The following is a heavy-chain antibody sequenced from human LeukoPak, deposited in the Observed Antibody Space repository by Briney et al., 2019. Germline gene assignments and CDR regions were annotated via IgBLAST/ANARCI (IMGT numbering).Heavy chain of an antibody. CDR3: ASGQGATVTTGGAFDI. CDR1: GFTFSSYA. Sequence: GGSLRLSCAASGFTFSSYAMHWVRQAPGKGLEYVSAISSNGGSTYYANSVKGRFAISRDNSKNTLYLQMGSLRAEDMAVYYCASGQGATVTTGGAFDIWGQGTMVTVSS. V-gene: IGHV3-64*01. D-gene: IGHD4-17*01. J-gene: IGHJ3*02. CDR2: ISSNGGST.